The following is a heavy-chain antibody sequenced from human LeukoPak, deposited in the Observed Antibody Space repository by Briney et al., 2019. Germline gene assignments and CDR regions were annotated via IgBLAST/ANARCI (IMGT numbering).Heavy chain of an antibody. CDR2: ISSSSSTI. J-gene: IGHJ4*02. CDR1: GFTFSSYS. V-gene: IGHV3-48*04. D-gene: IGHD2-15*01. Sequence: PGGSLRLSCAASGFTFSSYSMNWVRQAPGKGLEWVSYISSSSSTIYYADSVKGRFTISRDNAKNSLYLQMNSLRAEDTAVYYCASGMVADYWGQGTLVTVSS. CDR3: ASGMVADY.